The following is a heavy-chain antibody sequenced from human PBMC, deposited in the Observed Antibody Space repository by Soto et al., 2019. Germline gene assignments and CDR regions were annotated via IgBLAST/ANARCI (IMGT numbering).Heavy chain of an antibody. CDR2: ISGSGGST. CDR1: GFTFSSYA. V-gene: IGHV3-23*01. Sequence: EVQLLESGGGLVQPGGSLRLSCAASGFTFSSYAMSWVRQAPGKGLEWVSAISGSGGSTYYADSVKGRFTISRDNSKNKLYLQMNSLRAEDTAVYDCAKLLGNNDYYYGMDVWGQGTTVTVSS. J-gene: IGHJ6*02. CDR3: AKLLGNNDYYYGMDV. D-gene: IGHD1-1*01.